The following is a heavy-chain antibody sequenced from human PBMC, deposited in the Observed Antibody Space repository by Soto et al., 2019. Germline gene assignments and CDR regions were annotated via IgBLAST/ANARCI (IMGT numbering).Heavy chain of an antibody. D-gene: IGHD1-26*01. CDR2: ISGSGGST. CDR3: ASVSGPPQPFDY. Sequence: GGSLRLSCAASGFTFSNYAVTWVRQAPGKGLEWVSTISGSGGSTYYADSVKGRFTISRDNSKNTLYLQMNSLRAEDTAVYYCASVSGPPQPFDYWGQGTLVTVSS. J-gene: IGHJ4*02. CDR1: GFTFSNYA. V-gene: IGHV3-23*01.